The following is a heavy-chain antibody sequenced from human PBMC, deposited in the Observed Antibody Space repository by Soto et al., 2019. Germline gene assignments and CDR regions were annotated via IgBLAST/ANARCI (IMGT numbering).Heavy chain of an antibody. J-gene: IGHJ6*02. CDR2: IIPIFGTA. V-gene: IGHV1-69*13. Sequence: GASVKVSCKACGGTFSRYAISWVRQAPGQGLEWMGGIIPIFGTANYAQKFQGRVTITADESTSTAYMELSSLRSEDTAVYYCARADPRVGGMDVWGQGTTVTVSS. CDR1: GGTFSRYA. CDR3: ARADPRVGGMDV. D-gene: IGHD1-26*01.